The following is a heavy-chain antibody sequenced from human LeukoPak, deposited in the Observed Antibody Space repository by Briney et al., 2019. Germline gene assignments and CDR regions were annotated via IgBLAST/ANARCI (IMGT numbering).Heavy chain of an antibody. CDR1: GYTFTSYA. V-gene: IGHV1-3*01. Sequence: GASVKVSCKASGYTFTSYAMHWVRLAPGQRLEWMGWINAGNGNTKYSQKFQGRVTITRDTSASTAYMELSSLRSEDTAVYYCARGVTYGDFFTDAFDIWGQGTMVTVSS. CDR2: INAGNGNT. D-gene: IGHD4-17*01. CDR3: ARGVTYGDFFTDAFDI. J-gene: IGHJ3*02.